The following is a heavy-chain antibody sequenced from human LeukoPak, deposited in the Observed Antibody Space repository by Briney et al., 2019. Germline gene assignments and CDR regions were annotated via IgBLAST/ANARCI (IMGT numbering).Heavy chain of an antibody. CDR2: IIPIFGTA. V-gene: IGHV1-69*06. Sequence: SVKVSCKASGGTFSSYAISWVRQAPGQGLEWMGGIIPIFGTANYAQKFQGRVTITADKSTSTAYMELSSLRSEDTAVYYCAREGYDFWSGYLYFDPWGQGTLVTVSS. CDR3: AREGYDFWSGYLYFDP. CDR1: GGTFSSYA. D-gene: IGHD3-3*01. J-gene: IGHJ5*02.